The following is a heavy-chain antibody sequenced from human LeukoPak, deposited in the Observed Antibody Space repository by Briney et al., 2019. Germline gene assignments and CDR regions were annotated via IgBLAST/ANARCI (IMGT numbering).Heavy chain of an antibody. CDR2: INHSGST. D-gene: IGHD5-18*01. CDR1: GGSFSGYY. Sequence: SETLSLTCAVYGGSFSGYYWSWVRQPPGKGLEWIGEINHSGSTNYNPSLKSRVTISVDTSKNQFSLKLSSVTAADTAVYYCARGGGIQLWLRGFDYWGQGTLVTVSS. J-gene: IGHJ4*02. CDR3: ARGGGIQLWLRGFDY. V-gene: IGHV4-34*01.